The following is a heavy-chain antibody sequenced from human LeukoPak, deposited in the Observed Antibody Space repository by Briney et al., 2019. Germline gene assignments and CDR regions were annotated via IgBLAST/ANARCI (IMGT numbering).Heavy chain of an antibody. Sequence: GASVKVSCKASGYTFTNYGISWVRQAPGQGLEWMGWISPYSGNTKYAQKFQGRVTMTTDTSTSTAYMELRSLRSDDTAVYYCARDPGGYYDSSGYYEDDYWGQGTLVTVSS. J-gene: IGHJ4*02. CDR2: ISPYSGNT. D-gene: IGHD3-22*01. CDR3: ARDPGGYYDSSGYYEDDY. V-gene: IGHV1-18*01. CDR1: GYTFTNYG.